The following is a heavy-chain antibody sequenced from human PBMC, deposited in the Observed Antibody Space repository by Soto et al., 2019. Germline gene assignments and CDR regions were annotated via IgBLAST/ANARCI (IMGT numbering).Heavy chain of an antibody. CDR2: SYDSGST. CDR1: GGSVSSGSYH. V-gene: IGHV4-61*01. Sequence: QVQLQESGPGLVKPSETLSLTCTVSGGSVSSGSYHWSWILQPPGKALEWIGYSYDSGSTNYNPSIKNQVPIPIDTAKHQYSLKLSSVTAEDTAVYYCARREGAKPPRDWGQGTLVTVSS. CDR3: ARREGAKPPRD. D-gene: IGHD1-26*01. J-gene: IGHJ4*02.